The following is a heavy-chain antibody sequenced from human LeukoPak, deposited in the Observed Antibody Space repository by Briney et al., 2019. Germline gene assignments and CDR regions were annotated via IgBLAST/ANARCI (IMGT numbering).Heavy chain of an antibody. CDR1: GYIFLAYY. CDR2: INPHTGDT. CDR3: ARADDFWRGSYHYGMNV. D-gene: IGHD3-3*01. J-gene: IGHJ6*02. V-gene: IGHV1-2*02. Sequence: ASVKVSCKASGYIFLAYYIHWVRQAPGQGLEWLAWINPHTGDTNYAQPFQGGVTLTSDTSITTAYMELTSLRSNDTAVYFCARADDFWRGSYHYGMNVWGQGTTITVSS.